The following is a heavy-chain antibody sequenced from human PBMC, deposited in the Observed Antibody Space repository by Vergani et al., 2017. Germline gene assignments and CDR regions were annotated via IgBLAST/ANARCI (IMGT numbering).Heavy chain of an antibody. CDR1: GFTFRTNG. D-gene: IGHD3-16*01. J-gene: IGHJ4*02. Sequence: QVQLVESGGGVVQTGGSLRLSCATSGFTFRTNGFHWVRQAPGKGLEWVAFLRSEGNEYYADSVKGRFTISIDNSKNTLYLQMSSLRTEDTAVYYCTKRWDYGDYSGSWGQGTLVTVSS. CDR3: TKRWDYGDYSGS. V-gene: IGHV3-30*02. CDR2: LRSEGNE.